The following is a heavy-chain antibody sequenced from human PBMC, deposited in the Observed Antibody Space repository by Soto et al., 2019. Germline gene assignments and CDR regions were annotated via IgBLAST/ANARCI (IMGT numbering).Heavy chain of an antibody. CDR3: AKDIGSGLSLRAGRDYYYGMDV. V-gene: IGHV3-43D*04. CDR2: ISWDVGST. J-gene: IGHJ6*02. D-gene: IGHD3-10*01. Sequence: PWGSLRLSCAASGFTFDDYAMHWFRQAPGKGLEWVSLISWDVGSTYYADSVKGRFTISRDNSKNSPYLQMNSLSAEDTALYYCAKDIGSGLSLRAGRDYYYGMDVWGQGTTVTVSS. CDR1: GFTFDDYA.